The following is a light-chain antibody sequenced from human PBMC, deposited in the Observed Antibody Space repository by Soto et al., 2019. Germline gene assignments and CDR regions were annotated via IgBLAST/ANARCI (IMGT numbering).Light chain of an antibody. J-gene: IGKJ2*01. CDR1: QSVGNS. V-gene: IGKV3-15*01. Sequence: ELVVTKSPATLSVSPGEGVTLSCRARQSVGNSLAWYQQKPGQPPRLLLCGASTRVTGIPARFSGSGSGTEFTVTITSLQSEDFAVYSCKQYNNWPEYTFGHGTKLHI. CDR3: KQYNNWPEYT. CDR2: GAS.